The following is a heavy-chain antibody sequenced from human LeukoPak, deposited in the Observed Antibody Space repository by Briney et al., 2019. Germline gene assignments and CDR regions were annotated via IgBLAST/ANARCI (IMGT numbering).Heavy chain of an antibody. CDR2: ISTSSSYI. CDR3: ARDQDWNDRGGLDY. Sequence: ETLSLTCVVSGVSITNGYWWYWVRQAPGKGLEWVSFISTSSSYIYYADSVKGRFTISRDNSKNSLYLQMNSLRAEDTAVYYCARDQDWNDRGGLDYWGQGTLVIVSS. J-gene: IGHJ4*02. V-gene: IGHV3-21*01. D-gene: IGHD1-1*01. CDR1: GVSITNGYW.